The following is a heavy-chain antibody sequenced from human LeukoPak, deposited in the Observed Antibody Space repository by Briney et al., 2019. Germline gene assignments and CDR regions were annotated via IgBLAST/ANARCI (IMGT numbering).Heavy chain of an antibody. V-gene: IGHV4-4*02. CDR2: IYHSGST. CDR1: GGSISSSNW. Sequence: PSETLSLTCAVSGGSISSSNWWSWVRQPPGKGLEWIGEIYHSGSTNYNPSLKSRVTISVDKSKNQFSLKLNSVTAADTAVYYCARGRDGYNFLNRGEYYYFDYWGQGTLVTVSS. D-gene: IGHD5-24*01. J-gene: IGHJ4*02. CDR3: ARGRDGYNFLNRGEYYYFDY.